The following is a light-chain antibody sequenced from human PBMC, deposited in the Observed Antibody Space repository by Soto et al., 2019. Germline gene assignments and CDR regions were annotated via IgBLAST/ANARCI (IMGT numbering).Light chain of an antibody. CDR1: SIDVGGFNY. J-gene: IGLJ1*01. V-gene: IGLV2-14*03. CDR3: SSYTNSSTNV. CDR2: DVS. Sequence: QSALTQPASVSGSPGQSIAISCTVTSIDVGGFNYVSWYQQHPGKAPKFMMYDVSRRPSGVSDRFSGSKSDNTASLTISGLKAEDEADYYCSSYTNSSTNVFATGTQLTVL.